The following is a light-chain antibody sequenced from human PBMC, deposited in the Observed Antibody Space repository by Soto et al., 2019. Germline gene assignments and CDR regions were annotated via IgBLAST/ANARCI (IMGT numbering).Light chain of an antibody. J-gene: IGKJ2*01. Sequence: EIVMTQSPATLSVSPGEGVTLSCRASESLSTYLAWYQQKPGQAPRLLIYGASTKATGIPARFSGSGSATDFTLTISSLQSEDFAVYYCQSYNDWPFTFGQGTKVDIK. CDR1: ESLSTY. CDR3: QSYNDWPFT. V-gene: IGKV3-15*01. CDR2: GAS.